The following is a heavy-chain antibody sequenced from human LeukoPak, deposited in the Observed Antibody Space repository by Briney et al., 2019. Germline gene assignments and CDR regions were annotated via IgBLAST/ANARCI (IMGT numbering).Heavy chain of an antibody. CDR2: IHPNTGAT. Sequence: GASVKVSCKSSGHTFTNYYLHWVRQAPGQGLEWLGWIHPNTGATNYAQKFQGRVTVTRDTSISTTYVELSRLTSADTAVYCCASYASGYNCLKVWGQGTLVTVSS. CDR3: ASYASGYNCLKV. D-gene: IGHD1-1*01. CDR1: GHTFTNYY. J-gene: IGHJ4*02. V-gene: IGHV1-2*02.